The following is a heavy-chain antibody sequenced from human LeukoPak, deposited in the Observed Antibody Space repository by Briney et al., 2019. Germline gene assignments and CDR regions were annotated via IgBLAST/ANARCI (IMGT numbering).Heavy chain of an antibody. CDR2: TSYDGTNK. J-gene: IGHJ4*02. V-gene: IGHV3-30*03. Sequence: PGGSLRLSCAASGFTFSSYGMHWVRQAPGKGLEWVAVTSYDGTNKYYADSVKGRFTISRDNAKNTLYLQMNTLRAEDTAVYYCVRDLDLGGYSSFVSWGQGTLVTVSS. CDR1: GFTFSSYG. D-gene: IGHD4-23*01. CDR3: VRDLDLGGYSSFVS.